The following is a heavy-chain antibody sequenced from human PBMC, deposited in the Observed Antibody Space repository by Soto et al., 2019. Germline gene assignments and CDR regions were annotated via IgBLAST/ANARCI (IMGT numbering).Heavy chain of an antibody. D-gene: IGHD5-12*01. CDR3: ARAWGVEMATIKDY. J-gene: IGHJ4*02. V-gene: IGHV3-7*05. CDR2: IKQDGSEK. CDR1: GFTFSSYW. Sequence: GGSLRLSCAASGFTFSSYWMSWVRQAPGKGLEWVANIKQDGSEKYHVDSVKGRFTISRDNAKNSLYLQMNSLRAEDTAVYYCARAWGVEMATIKDYWGQGTLVTVSS.